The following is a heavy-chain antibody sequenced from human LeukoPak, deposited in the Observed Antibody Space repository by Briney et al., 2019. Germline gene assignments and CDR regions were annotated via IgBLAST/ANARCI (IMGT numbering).Heavy chain of an antibody. Sequence: GGSLRLSCAASGLTLSSNYMSWVRQAPGKGLEWVSLLDSGGSAFYADSMKGRFTISRDNSKNTLYLQMNSLRAEDTAVYYCATGRIQLWYADWGHGTLVTVSS. CDR2: LDSGGSA. J-gene: IGHJ4*01. CDR3: ATGRIQLWYAD. CDR1: GLTLSSNY. V-gene: IGHV3-53*01. D-gene: IGHD5-18*01.